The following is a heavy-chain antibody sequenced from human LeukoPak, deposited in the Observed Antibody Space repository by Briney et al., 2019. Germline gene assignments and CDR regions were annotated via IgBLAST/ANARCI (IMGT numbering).Heavy chain of an antibody. V-gene: IGHV3-7*03. CDR2: IKLDGSEK. Sequence: GGSLRLSCVASGFTFGMYWMSWVRQAPGKGLEWVANIKLDGSEKNYVDSVKGRFTISRDNTKNSLYLQMTSLRVEDTAVFYCARDQYDTWSRRGNFDSWGQGTLVIVSS. CDR3: ARDQYDTWSRRGNFDS. J-gene: IGHJ4*02. D-gene: IGHD3-3*01. CDR1: GFTFGMYW.